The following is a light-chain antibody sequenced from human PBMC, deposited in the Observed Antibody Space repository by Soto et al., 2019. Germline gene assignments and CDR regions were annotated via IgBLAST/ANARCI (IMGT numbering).Light chain of an antibody. CDR3: PHYYGTPWT. CDR1: QSVLYSSNNKNY. CDR2: WAS. J-gene: IGKJ1*01. Sequence: DIVMTQSPESLAVSLGERATINCKSSQSVLYSSNNKNYLAWFQQRPGQPPKLLIYWASMRESGVPDRFSGSGSGTDFSLSIGSLQAEDVAVYYCPHYYGTPWTFGQGTRVEVK. V-gene: IGKV4-1*01.